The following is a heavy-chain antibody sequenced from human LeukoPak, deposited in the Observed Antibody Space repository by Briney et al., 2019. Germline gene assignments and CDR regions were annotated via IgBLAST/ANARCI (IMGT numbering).Heavy chain of an antibody. CDR3: ARDPRAYYYGSGSYEPSDY. CDR1: GFTFSSYA. J-gene: IGHJ4*02. Sequence: GGSLRLSCAASGFTFSSYAMSWVRQAPGKGLEWVSSISSSSSYIYYADSVKGRFTISRDNAKNSLYLQMNSLRAEDTAVYYCARDPRAYYYGSGSYEPSDYWGQGTLVTVSS. V-gene: IGHV3-21*01. D-gene: IGHD3-10*01. CDR2: ISSSSSYI.